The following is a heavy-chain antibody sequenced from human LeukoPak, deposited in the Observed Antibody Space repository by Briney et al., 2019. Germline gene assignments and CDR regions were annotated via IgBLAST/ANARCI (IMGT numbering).Heavy chain of an antibody. J-gene: IGHJ3*02. CDR2: INPNSGGT. V-gene: IGHV1-2*02. CDR3: AANTPRVVREDAFDI. CDR1: GYTFTGYY. D-gene: IGHD2-21*01. Sequence: ASVKVSCKASGYTFTGYYMHWVRQAPGQGLEWMGWINPNSGGTNYAQKFQGRVTITRDMSTGTAYMELSSLRSDDTAVYYCAANTPRVVREDAFDIWGQGTMLTVSS.